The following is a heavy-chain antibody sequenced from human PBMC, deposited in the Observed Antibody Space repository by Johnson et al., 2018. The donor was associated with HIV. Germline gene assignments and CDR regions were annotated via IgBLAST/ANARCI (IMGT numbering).Heavy chain of an antibody. Sequence: QVQLVESGGGVVQPGGSLRLSCAGSGFTFSSYGMSWVRQAPGKGLEWVSFIGYDGSNKYYADSVKGRFTISRDNSKNTLYLQMNSLRAEDMAVYYCTIPYYYDSGGYQWGQGTMVTVSS. V-gene: IGHV3-30*02. CDR2: IGYDGSNK. CDR3: TIPYYYDSGGYQ. J-gene: IGHJ3*01. CDR1: GFTFSSYG. D-gene: IGHD3-22*01.